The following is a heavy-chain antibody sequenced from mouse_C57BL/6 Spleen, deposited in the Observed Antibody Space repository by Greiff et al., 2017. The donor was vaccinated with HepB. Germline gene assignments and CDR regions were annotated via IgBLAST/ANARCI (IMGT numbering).Heavy chain of an antibody. Sequence: QVQLKQSGAELARPGASVKMSCKASGYTFTSYTMHWVKQRPGQGLEWIGYINPSSGYTKYNQKFKDKATLTADKSSSTAYMQLSSLTSEDSAVYYCARSPWGSSYAMDYWGQGTSVTVSS. CDR1: GYTFTSYT. V-gene: IGHV1-4*01. J-gene: IGHJ4*01. CDR2: INPSSGYT. CDR3: ARSPWGSSYAMDY. D-gene: IGHD1-1*01.